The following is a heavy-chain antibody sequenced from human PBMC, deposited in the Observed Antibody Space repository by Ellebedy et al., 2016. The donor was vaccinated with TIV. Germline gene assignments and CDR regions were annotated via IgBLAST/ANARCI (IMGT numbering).Heavy chain of an antibody. J-gene: IGHJ4*02. D-gene: IGHD6-13*01. V-gene: IGHV4-59*11. Sequence: MPSETLSLTCTVSGGSISSHYWNWIRQPPGKGLEWIGYVYYTGSTNYNPSLKSRVTISVDTSKNQFSLRLTSVTAADTAVYYCARNLGGSSSWSSYWGQGTLVTVSS. CDR2: VYYTGST. CDR1: GGSISSHY. CDR3: ARNLGGSSSWSSY.